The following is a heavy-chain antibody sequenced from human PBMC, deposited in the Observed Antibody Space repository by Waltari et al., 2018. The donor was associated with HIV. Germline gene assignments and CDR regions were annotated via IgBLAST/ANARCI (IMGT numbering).Heavy chain of an antibody. J-gene: IGHJ3*02. CDR1: GFTFSSYC. D-gene: IGHD3-16*01. CDR3: VKERGPFNGFDI. V-gene: IGHV3-33*06. Sequence: QVYLMESGGGVVQPGGSLKLSCAASGFTFSSYCMHWVRQAPGRGLGWVSVILSDGYNKVYADSVRGRVTFSRDNSKYTRSLQMNSLRAEDTALYYCVKERGPFNGFDIWGQGTMVTVSS. CDR2: ILSDGYNK.